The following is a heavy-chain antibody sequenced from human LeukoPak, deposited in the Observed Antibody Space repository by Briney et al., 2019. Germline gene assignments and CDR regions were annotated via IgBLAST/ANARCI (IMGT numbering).Heavy chain of an antibody. CDR2: IYPGDSDT. D-gene: IGHD3-22*01. V-gene: IGHV5-51*01. J-gene: IGHJ6*02. CDR1: GYSFTSYW. Sequence: GESLKISCKGSGYSFTSYWIGWLRQMPGKGLEWMGIIYPGDSDTRYSPSFQGQVTISADKSISTAYLQWSSLKASDTAMYYCARLGGGYYDSSGYSPSVLGYYYGMDVWGQGTTVTVSS. CDR3: ARLGGGYYDSSGYSPSVLGYYYGMDV.